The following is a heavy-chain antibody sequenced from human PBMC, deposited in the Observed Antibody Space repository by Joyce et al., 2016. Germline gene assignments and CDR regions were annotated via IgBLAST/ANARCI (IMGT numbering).Heavy chain of an antibody. J-gene: IGHJ4*02. CDR2: IIPFLGTT. Sequence: QVQLVQSGAEVKKPGSSVKVSCKASGGTFSDYAFSWVRQAPGQGLEWMGGIIPFLGTTNYAQKFQGRVTMTADESTSTAYMELSTLRSDDTAVYYCARGEYTSGNNYGYGAEDYWGQGTLVTVSS. CDR1: GGTFSDYA. V-gene: IGHV1-69*12. CDR3: ARGEYTSGNNYGYGAEDY. D-gene: IGHD5-18*01.